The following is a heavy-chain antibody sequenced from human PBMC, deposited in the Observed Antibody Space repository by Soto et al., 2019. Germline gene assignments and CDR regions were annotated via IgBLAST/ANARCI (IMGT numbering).Heavy chain of an antibody. Sequence: SETLSLTCTVSGGSISSYYWSWIRQPPGKGLEWIGYIYYSGSTNYNPSLKSRVTISVDTSKNQFSLKLSSVTAADTAVYYCARFSYVDLVCLGPRGPGLLV. CDR2: IYYSGST. CDR3: ARFSYVDLVCLGP. CDR1: GGSISSYY. D-gene: IGHD4-17*01. J-gene: IGHJ5*02. V-gene: IGHV4-59*01.